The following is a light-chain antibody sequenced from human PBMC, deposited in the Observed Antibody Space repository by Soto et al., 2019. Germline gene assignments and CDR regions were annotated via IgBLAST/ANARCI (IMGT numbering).Light chain of an antibody. CDR2: DAS. CDR3: QQRSNWPR. CDR1: QSVSSY. J-gene: IGKJ5*01. Sequence: EIGLTQSPATLSLSPGERATLSCRASQSVSSYLAWYQQKPGQAPRLLIYDASNRATGIPARFSGSGSGTDFTLTISSLEPEDFAVYYCQQRSNWPRFGQGTRLEIK. V-gene: IGKV3-11*01.